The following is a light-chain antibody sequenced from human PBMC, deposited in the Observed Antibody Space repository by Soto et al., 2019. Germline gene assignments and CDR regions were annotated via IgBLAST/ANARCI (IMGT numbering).Light chain of an antibody. Sequence: EIELTQSPGTLSLSPGERATLSCRSSENLSSMYLAWYQKKPGQPPRLLIYEDFTRAAGVPDRFSGSGSGTDFALTISRLEPEDVAVYYCQQFGISPPYTFGQGTRLEIK. CDR2: EDF. CDR3: QQFGISPPYT. V-gene: IGKV3-20*01. CDR1: ENLSSMY. J-gene: IGKJ2*01.